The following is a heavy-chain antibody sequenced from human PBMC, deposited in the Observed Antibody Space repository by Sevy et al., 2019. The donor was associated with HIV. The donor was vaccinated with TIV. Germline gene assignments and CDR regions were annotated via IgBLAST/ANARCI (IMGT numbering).Heavy chain of an antibody. V-gene: IGHV3-74*01. CDR1: GFTFSNYW. CDR2: VNSDGTST. Sequence: GGSLRLSCAASGFTFSNYWMHWVCQAPGKGLVWVSRVNSDGTSTTYADSVKGRFTISRDNAKNTLCLQMSSLRAEDTAVYYCVAANSWEDYWGQGTLVTVSS. CDR3: VAANSWEDY. J-gene: IGHJ4*02. D-gene: IGHD6-13*01.